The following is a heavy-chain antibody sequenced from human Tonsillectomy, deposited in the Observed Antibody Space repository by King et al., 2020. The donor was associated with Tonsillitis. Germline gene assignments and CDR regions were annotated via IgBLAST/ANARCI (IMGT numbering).Heavy chain of an antibody. Sequence: LVESGGGLVKPGRSLRLSCTASGFTFGDYGMSWFRQAPGKGLEWVSFIRSKAYGGTAEYAASVKGRFTISKDDSKSIAYLQMNSLKIEDTAVYYCTVGGYCGGGSCYGEDYYYYGMDVWGQGTTVTVSS. J-gene: IGHJ6*02. CDR3: TVGGYCGGGSCYGEDYYYYGMDV. V-gene: IGHV3-49*05. D-gene: IGHD2-15*01. CDR1: GFTFGDYG. CDR2: IRSKAYGGTA.